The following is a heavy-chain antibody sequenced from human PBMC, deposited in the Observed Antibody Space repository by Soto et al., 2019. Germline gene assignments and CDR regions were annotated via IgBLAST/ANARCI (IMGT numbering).Heavy chain of an antibody. CDR3: VRDRVGATTMGAKFY. V-gene: IGHV3-30-3*01. Sequence: QVQLVESGGGVVQPGRSLRLSCAASGFTFSSYAMHWVRQAPGKGLEWVAVISSDGNNENYAESVKGRVTISRDNSKKTQSLQMNSLRAEDTAVYYCVRDRVGATTMGAKFYWGQGTLVTVSS. D-gene: IGHD1-26*01. J-gene: IGHJ4*02. CDR2: ISSDGNNE. CDR1: GFTFSSYA.